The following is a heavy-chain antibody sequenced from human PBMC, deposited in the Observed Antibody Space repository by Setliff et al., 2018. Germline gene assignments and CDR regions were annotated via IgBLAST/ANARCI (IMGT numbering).Heavy chain of an antibody. CDR2: IIPIFGNT. CDR1: GGTFSSYA. Sequence: SVKVSCKASGGTFSSYAISWVRQAPGQGLEWMGRIIPIFGNTNYAQKLQGRVIITGDTSARTAYMELSSLRSEDTAVYYCATADVIIAAAGNSKYILDYWGQGTLVTVSS. J-gene: IGHJ4*02. V-gene: IGHV1-69*04. CDR3: ATADVIIAAAGNSKYILDY. D-gene: IGHD6-13*01.